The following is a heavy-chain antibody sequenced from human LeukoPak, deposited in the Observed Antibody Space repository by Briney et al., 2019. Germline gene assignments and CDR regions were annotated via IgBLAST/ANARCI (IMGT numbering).Heavy chain of an antibody. CDR3: ARRGVYYYDSSGRANYYFDF. V-gene: IGHV1-18*01. J-gene: IGHJ4*02. Sequence: ASVKVSCTASGYTFTSHGISWVRQAPGQGLEWMGWISTYNGNTNYAQKLQGRVSMTTDTSTSTAYMDLRSLRPDDTAMYYCARRGVYYYDSSGRANYYFDFWGQGTPVTVSS. D-gene: IGHD3-22*01. CDR2: ISTYNGNT. CDR1: GYTFTSHG.